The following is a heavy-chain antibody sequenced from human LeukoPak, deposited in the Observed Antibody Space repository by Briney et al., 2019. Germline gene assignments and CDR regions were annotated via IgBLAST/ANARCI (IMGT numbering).Heavy chain of an antibody. V-gene: IGHV4-59*08. J-gene: IGHJ5*02. D-gene: IGHD2-15*01. CDR2: IYYSGST. Sequence: SETLSLTCTVSGGSISSYYWSWIRQPPGRGLEWIGYIYYSGSTNYNPSLKSRVIISVDTSKNQFSLKLSSVTAADTAVYYCARQPVGYCSGGSCYGWFDPWGQGTLVTVSS. CDR1: GGSISSYY. CDR3: ARQPVGYCSGGSCYGWFDP.